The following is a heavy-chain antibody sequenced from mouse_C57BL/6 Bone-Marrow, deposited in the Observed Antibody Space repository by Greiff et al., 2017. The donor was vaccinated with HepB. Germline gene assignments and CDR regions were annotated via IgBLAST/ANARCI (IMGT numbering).Heavy chain of an antibody. D-gene: IGHD1-1*01. V-gene: IGHV10-3*01. CDR2: IRSKSSNYAT. J-gene: IGHJ1*03. CDR3: VRSPDIYYYGSSSPWYFDV. CDR1: GFTFNTYA. Sequence: EVKLMESGGGLVQPKGSLKLSCAASGFTFNTYAMHWVRQAPGKGLEWVARIRSKSSNYATYYADSVKDRFTISRDDSQSMLYLQMNNLKTEYTAMYYCVRSPDIYYYGSSSPWYFDVWGTGTTVTVSS.